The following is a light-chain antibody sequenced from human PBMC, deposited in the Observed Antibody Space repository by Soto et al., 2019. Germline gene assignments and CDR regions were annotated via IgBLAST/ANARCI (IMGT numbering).Light chain of an antibody. Sequence: DIVMTQSPDSLALSPRERATMNCKFSRSVLYKSNNKNHLAWYQQKPGQPPQLIIYWASTRESGVPERFSGSGSGTDFTLTISSLEAEDVAFYWCQQYFDVPFTFGGGTKVDIK. CDR3: QQYFDVPFT. V-gene: IGKV4-1*01. CDR1: RSVLYKSNNKNH. J-gene: IGKJ4*01. CDR2: WAS.